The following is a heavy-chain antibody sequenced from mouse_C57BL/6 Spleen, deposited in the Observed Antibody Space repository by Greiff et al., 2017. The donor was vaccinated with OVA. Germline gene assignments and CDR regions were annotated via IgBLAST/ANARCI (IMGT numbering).Heavy chain of an antibody. V-gene: IGHV1-54*01. Sequence: VQLQQSGAELVRPGTSVKVSCKASGYAFTNYLIEWVKQRPGQGLAWIGVINPGSGGTNYNEKFKGKATLTADKSSSTAYMQLSSLTSEDSAVYFCARSLTGTLYYAMDYWGQGTSVTVSS. CDR2: INPGSGGT. CDR1: GYAFTNYL. D-gene: IGHD4-1*01. CDR3: ARSLTGTLYYAMDY. J-gene: IGHJ4*01.